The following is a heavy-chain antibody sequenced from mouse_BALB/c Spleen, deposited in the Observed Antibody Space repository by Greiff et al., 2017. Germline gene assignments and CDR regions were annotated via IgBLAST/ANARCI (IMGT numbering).Heavy chain of an antibody. V-gene: IGHV1-69*02. J-gene: IGHJ1*01. Sequence: QVQLQQPGAELVRPGASVKLSCKASGYTFTSYWINWVKQRPGQGLEWIGNIYPSDSYTNYNQKFKDKATLTVDKSSSTAYMQLSSPTSEDSAVYYCKRLGGRYFDVWGAGTTVTVSS. CDR2: IYPSDSYT. CDR1: GYTFTSYW. CDR3: KRLGGRYFDV. D-gene: IGHD4-1*01.